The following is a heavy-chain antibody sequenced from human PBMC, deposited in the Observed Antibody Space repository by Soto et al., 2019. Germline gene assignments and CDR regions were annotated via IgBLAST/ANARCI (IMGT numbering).Heavy chain of an antibody. Sequence: GGSLRLSCAASGFTFSSYWMHWVRQAPGKGLVWVSRINSDGSSTSYADSVKGRFTISRDKAKNTLYLQMNSLRAEDTAVYYCARQNSGDDFDYWGQGTLVTVSS. CDR2: INSDGSST. CDR3: ARQNSGDDFDY. CDR1: GFTFSSYW. J-gene: IGHJ4*02. V-gene: IGHV3-74*01. D-gene: IGHD2-21*02.